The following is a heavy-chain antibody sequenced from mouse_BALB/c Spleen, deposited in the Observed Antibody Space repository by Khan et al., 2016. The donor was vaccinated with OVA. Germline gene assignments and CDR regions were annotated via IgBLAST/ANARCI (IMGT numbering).Heavy chain of an antibody. J-gene: IGHJ2*01. V-gene: IGHV1-87*01. CDR2: IYPGDGDT. D-gene: IGHD2-14*01. CDR3: TRWGTYRYAAPDY. Sequence: QIQLVQSGAELARPGASVKLSCKASGYTFTSYWMQWVKQRPGQGLEWIGAIYPGDGDTRYTQKFKGKATLTADKSSSTAYMQLSSLASEDSAVYYCTRWGTYRYAAPDYWGQGTTLTVSA. CDR1: GYTFTSYW.